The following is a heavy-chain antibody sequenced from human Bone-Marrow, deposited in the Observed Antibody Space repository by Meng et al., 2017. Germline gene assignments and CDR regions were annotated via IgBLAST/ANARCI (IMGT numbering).Heavy chain of an antibody. Sequence: GESLKISCAASGFTFSNYEMNWVRQAPGKGLEWVSYISSSGSTEYYADSVKGRFTISRDNAKTSLYLQMNSLRAEDTAVYYCAKGGLRFPSLDYWGQGTLVTVSS. V-gene: IGHV3-48*03. CDR3: AKGGLRFPSLDY. CDR2: ISSSGSTE. CDR1: GFTFSNYE. D-gene: IGHD3-16*01. J-gene: IGHJ4*02.